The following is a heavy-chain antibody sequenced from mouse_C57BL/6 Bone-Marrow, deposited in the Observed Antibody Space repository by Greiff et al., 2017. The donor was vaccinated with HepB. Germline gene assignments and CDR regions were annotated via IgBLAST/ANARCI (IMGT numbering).Heavy chain of an antibody. CDR2: IYPGSGNT. CDR3: ARSINYGSSFFDY. J-gene: IGHJ2*01. V-gene: IGHV1-76*01. CDR1: GYTFTDYY. D-gene: IGHD1-1*01. Sequence: VQGVESGAELVRPGASVKLSCKASGYTFTDYYINWVKQRPGQGLEWIARIYPGSGNTYYNEKFKGKATLTAEKSSSTAYMQLSSLTSEDSAVYFCARSINYGSSFFDYWGQGTTLTVSS.